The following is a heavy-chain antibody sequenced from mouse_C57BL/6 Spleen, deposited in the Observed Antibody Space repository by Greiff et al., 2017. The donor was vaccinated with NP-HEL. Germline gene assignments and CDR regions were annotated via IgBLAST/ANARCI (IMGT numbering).Heavy chain of an antibody. V-gene: IGHV1-69*01. CDR3: ARRGYTGAMDY. CDR1: GYTFTSYW. D-gene: IGHD3-1*01. Sequence: QVQLQQPGAELVMPGASVKLSCKASGYTFTSYWMHWVKQRPGQGLEWIGEIDPSDSYTNYNQKFKGKSTLTVDKSSSTAYMQLSSLPSEDSAVYYCARRGYTGAMDYWGQGTSVTVSS. J-gene: IGHJ4*01. CDR2: IDPSDSYT.